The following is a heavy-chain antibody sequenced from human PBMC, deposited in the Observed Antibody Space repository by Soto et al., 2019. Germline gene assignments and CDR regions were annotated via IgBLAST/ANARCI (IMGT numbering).Heavy chain of an antibody. CDR1: GFSLTTYGVG. CDR3: AHRLTLNSDWNYGRFDY. Sequence: QITLKESGPTLVKPTQTLTLTCTFSGFSLTTYGVGVGWVRQPPGKALEWLALIYWDDDKRYNPSLKSRLTITKHPSNNHVVLTMTNMDPVDTATYYCAHRLTLNSDWNYGRFDYWGQGTLLTVSS. J-gene: IGHJ4*02. V-gene: IGHV2-5*02. CDR2: IYWDDDK. D-gene: IGHD1-7*01.